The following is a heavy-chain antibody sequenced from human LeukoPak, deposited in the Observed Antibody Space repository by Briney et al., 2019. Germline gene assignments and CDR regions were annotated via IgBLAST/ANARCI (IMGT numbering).Heavy chain of an antibody. J-gene: IGHJ5*02. D-gene: IGHD6-13*01. Sequence: ASVKVSCKASGGTFSSYAISWVRQAPGQGLEWMGGIIPIFGTANYAQKFQGRVTMTEDTSTDTAYMELSSLRSEDTAVYYCATRNSSSWIDWFDPWGQGTLVTVSS. CDR3: ATRNSSSWIDWFDP. CDR1: GGTFSSYA. CDR2: IIPIFGTA. V-gene: IGHV1-69*06.